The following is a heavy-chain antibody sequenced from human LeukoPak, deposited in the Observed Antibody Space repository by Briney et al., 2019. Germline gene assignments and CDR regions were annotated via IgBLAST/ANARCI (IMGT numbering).Heavy chain of an antibody. CDR1: GFTFSSYA. CDR2: ISGSGGRT. J-gene: IGHJ4*02. Sequence: GGSPRLSCAASGFTFSSYAMSWVRQAPGKGLEWVSAISGSGGRTYYADSVKGRFTISRDNSKNTLYLQMNSLRAEDTAVYYCAKGGRYSYGPYYFDYWGQGTLVTVSS. V-gene: IGHV3-23*01. CDR3: AKGGRYSYGPYYFDY. D-gene: IGHD5-18*01.